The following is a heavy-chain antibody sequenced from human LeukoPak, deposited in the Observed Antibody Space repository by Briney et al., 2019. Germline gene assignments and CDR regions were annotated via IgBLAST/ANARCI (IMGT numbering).Heavy chain of an antibody. V-gene: IGHV4-31*03. CDR3: AREVVSPSRIDY. D-gene: IGHD2-15*01. CDR2: IYYSGST. J-gene: IGHJ4*02. CDR1: GGSISSGGYY. Sequence: LSETLSLTCTVSGGSISSGGYYWSWIRQHPGKGLEWIGYIYYSGSTYYNPSLKSRVTISVDTSKNQFSLKLSSVTAADTAVYYCAREVVSPSRIDYWGQGTLVTVSS.